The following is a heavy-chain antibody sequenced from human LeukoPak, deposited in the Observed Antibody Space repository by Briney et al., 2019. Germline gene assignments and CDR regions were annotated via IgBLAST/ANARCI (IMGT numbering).Heavy chain of an antibody. CDR2: IYTSGST. V-gene: IGHV4-61*02. D-gene: IGHD5-24*01. CDR1: GGSISSGSYY. Sequence: PSETLSLTCTVSGGSISSGSYYWSWIRQPAGKGLECIGRIYTSGSTNYNPSLKSRVTISVDTSKNQFSLKLSSVTAADTAVYYCARDVSGWLQSGLYGAFDIWGQGTMVTVSS. CDR3: ARDVSGWLQSGLYGAFDI. J-gene: IGHJ3*02.